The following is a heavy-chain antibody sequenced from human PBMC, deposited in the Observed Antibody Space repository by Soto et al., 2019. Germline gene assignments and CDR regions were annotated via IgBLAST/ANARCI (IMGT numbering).Heavy chain of an antibody. V-gene: IGHV3-30*18. Sequence: QVQLVESGGGVVQPGRSLRLSCAASGFTFSSYGMHWVRQAPGKGLEWVAVISYDGSNKYYADSVKGRFTISRDNSKNTLYLQMNSLRAEDTAVYYCAKGLHGYYDILTGYLGMDVWGQGTTVTVSS. CDR1: GFTFSSYG. J-gene: IGHJ6*02. CDR3: AKGLHGYYDILTGYLGMDV. CDR2: ISYDGSNK. D-gene: IGHD3-9*01.